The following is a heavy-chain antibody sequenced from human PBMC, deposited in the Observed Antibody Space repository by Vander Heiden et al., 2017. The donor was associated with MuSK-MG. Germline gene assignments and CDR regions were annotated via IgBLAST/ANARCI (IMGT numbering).Heavy chain of an antibody. Sequence: QVQLQQWGAGLLKPSETLSLTCAVYGGSFSGYYWSWIRQPPGKGLEWIGEINHSGSTNYNPSLKSRVTISVDTSKNQFSLKLSSVTAADTAVYYCARSIAVAGTENFDYWCQGTLVTVSS. J-gene: IGHJ4*02. V-gene: IGHV4-34*01. CDR1: GGSFSGYY. CDR2: INHSGST. CDR3: ARSIAVAGTENFDY. D-gene: IGHD6-19*01.